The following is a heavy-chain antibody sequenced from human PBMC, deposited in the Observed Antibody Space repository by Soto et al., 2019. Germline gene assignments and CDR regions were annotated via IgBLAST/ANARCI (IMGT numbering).Heavy chain of an antibody. CDR2: LSGSGGST. V-gene: IGHV3-23*01. D-gene: IGHD3-16*02. J-gene: IGHJ4*02. CDR1: GFSFAAYA. Sequence: EVQLLESGGGLVQPGESLRLSCAASGFSFAAYAISWVRQAPGKGLEWVSALSGSGGSTYYTHSVKGRFTISRDNSKNMVYLQMNSLRAEDTAVYYCARGVSYRWVYWGQGTLVTVSS. CDR3: ARGVSYRWVY.